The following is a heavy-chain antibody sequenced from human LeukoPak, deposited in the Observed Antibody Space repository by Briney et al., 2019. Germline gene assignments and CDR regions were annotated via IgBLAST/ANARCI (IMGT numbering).Heavy chain of an antibody. V-gene: IGHV3-30-3*01. D-gene: IGHD6-13*01. CDR3: ARDPRPEGHIAAAGWNWFDP. CDR1: GFTFSSYA. CDR2: ISYDGSNK. Sequence: GGSLRLSCAASGFTFSSYAMHWVRQAPGEGLEWVAVISYDGSNKYYADSVKGRFTISRDNSKNTLYLQMNSLRAEDTAVYYCARDPRPEGHIAAAGWNWFDPWGQGTLVTVSS. J-gene: IGHJ5*02.